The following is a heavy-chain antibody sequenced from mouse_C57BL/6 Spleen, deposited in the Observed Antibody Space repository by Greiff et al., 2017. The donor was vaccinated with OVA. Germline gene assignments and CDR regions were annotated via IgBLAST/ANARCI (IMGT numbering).Heavy chain of an antibody. CDR1: GFSLTSYA. CDR3: ARIPATTVVSYYYAMDY. J-gene: IGHJ4*01. V-gene: IGHV2-9-1*01. CDR2: IWTGGGT. D-gene: IGHD1-1*01. Sequence: QVQLKESGPGLVAPSQSLSITCTVSGFSLTSYAISWVRQPPGKGLEWLGVIWTGGGTNYNSALKSRQSISKDNSKSQVFLKMNSLQTDDTARYYCARIPATTVVSYYYAMDYWGQGTSVTVSS.